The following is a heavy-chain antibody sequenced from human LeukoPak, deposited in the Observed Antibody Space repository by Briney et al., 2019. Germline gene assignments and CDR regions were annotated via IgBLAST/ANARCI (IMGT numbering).Heavy chain of an antibody. D-gene: IGHD2-21*02. CDR2: ISNGNT. J-gene: IGHJ5*02. CDR1: GFPFSNHA. V-gene: IGHV3-23*01. CDR3: VREAGYCASVCLKSNWFDP. Sequence: GGSLRLSCAASGFPFSNHAMSCVRQPPGKGLEWVSAISNGNTYYADSVRGRFTISRGDSKNMVYLQMNSLRDEDTALYYCVREAGYCASVCLKSNWFDPWGQGTLVTVSS.